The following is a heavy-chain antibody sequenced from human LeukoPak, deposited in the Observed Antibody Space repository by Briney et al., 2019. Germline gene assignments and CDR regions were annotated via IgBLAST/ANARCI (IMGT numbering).Heavy chain of an antibody. CDR3: AIHSGMWYDFDY. Sequence: GGSLRLSCAASGFTFSDYYMSWIRQAPEKGLEWVSYISSSGSTIYYADSVKGRFTISRDNAKNSLYLQMNSLRAEDTAVYYCAIHSGMWYDFDYWGQGTPVTVSS. J-gene: IGHJ4*02. D-gene: IGHD1-26*01. CDR2: ISSSGSTI. CDR1: GFTFSDYY. V-gene: IGHV3-11*04.